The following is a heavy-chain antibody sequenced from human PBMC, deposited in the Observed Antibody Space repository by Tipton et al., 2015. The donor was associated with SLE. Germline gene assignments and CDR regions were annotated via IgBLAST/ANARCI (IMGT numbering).Heavy chain of an antibody. Sequence: SLRLSCAASGFIFSQYWMTWVRQAPGKGLEWVAFIRYDGSNKYYADSVKGRFTISRDNAKNSLYLQMNSLRAEDTAVYYCARDAIHGFDPWGQGTLVTVSS. CDR1: GFIFSQYW. CDR2: IRYDGSNK. CDR3: ARDAIHGFDP. J-gene: IGHJ5*02. V-gene: IGHV3-33*07.